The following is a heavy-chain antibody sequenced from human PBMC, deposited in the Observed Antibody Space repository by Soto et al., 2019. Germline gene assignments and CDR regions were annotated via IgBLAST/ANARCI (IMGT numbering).Heavy chain of an antibody. Sequence: GASVKVSCKASGVAFSSYAISWVRQAPLQVLEWMVGIIPIFGTAKYAQKFQGRVTITADESTSTAYMELSSLRSEDTAVYYCARETGSNYYYDSSGSFEYWGKGPRVTVSS. V-gene: IGHV1-69*13. J-gene: IGHJ4*02. CDR3: ARETGSNYYYDSSGSFEY. CDR2: IIPIFGTA. D-gene: IGHD3-22*01. CDR1: GVAFSSYA.